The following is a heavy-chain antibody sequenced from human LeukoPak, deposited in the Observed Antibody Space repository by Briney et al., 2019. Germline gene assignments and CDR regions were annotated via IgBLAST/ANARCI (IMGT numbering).Heavy chain of an antibody. CDR1: GFTFSNAW. V-gene: IGHV3-15*01. CDR3: TTDQVWFGELSTRTYYFDY. Sequence: GGSLRLSCAASGFTFSNAWMSWVRQAPGKGLEWVGRIKSKTDGGTTDYAAPVKGRFTISRDDSKNTLYLQINSLKTEETAVYYCTTDQVWFGELSTRTYYFDYWGQGTLVTVSS. J-gene: IGHJ4*02. D-gene: IGHD3-10*01. CDR2: IKSKTDGGTT.